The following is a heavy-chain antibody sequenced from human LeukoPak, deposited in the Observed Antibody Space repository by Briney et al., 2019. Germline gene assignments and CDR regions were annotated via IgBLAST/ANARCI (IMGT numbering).Heavy chain of an antibody. J-gene: IGHJ4*02. D-gene: IGHD3-10*01. CDR3: ARLRVGDYYGSGFYFDY. Sequence: SSETLSLTCTVSGGSISSGGYYWSWIRQHPGKGLEWIGYIYYSGSTYYNPSLKSRVTISVDTSKNQFSLKLSSVTGADTAVYYCARLRVGDYYGSGFYFDYWGQGTLVTVSS. V-gene: IGHV4-31*03. CDR1: GGSISSGGYY. CDR2: IYYSGST.